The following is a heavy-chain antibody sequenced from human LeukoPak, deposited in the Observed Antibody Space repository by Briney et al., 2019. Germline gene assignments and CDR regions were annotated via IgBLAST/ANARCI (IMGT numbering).Heavy chain of an antibody. Sequence: GRSLRLSCAASGFTFSGHAMLWARQTPGKGLEWVAVISYDGRNEYYADSVKGRFTISRDNSKNTLFLQMNSLRAEDTALYYCARQDCSPSCYLAYWGQGTLVTVSS. D-gene: IGHD2-2*01. CDR3: ARQDCSPSCYLAY. CDR1: GFTFSGHA. V-gene: IGHV3-30*04. CDR2: ISYDGRNE. J-gene: IGHJ4*02.